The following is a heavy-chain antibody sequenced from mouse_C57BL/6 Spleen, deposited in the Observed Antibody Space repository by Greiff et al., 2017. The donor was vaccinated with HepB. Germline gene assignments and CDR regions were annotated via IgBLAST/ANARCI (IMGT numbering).Heavy chain of an antibody. CDR1: GFNIKDDY. Sequence: EVQLQQSGAELVRPGASVKLSCTASGFNIKDDYMHWVKQRPEQGLEWIGWIDPENGDTEYASKFQGKATITADPSSNTAYLQLSSLTSEDTAVYYCTTGYYGSSYDYAMDYWGQGTSVTVSS. D-gene: IGHD1-1*01. J-gene: IGHJ4*01. V-gene: IGHV14-4*01. CDR3: TTGYYGSSYDYAMDY. CDR2: IDPENGDT.